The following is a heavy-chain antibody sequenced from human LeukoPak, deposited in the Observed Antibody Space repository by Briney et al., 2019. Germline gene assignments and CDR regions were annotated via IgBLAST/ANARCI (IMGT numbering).Heavy chain of an antibody. D-gene: IGHD1-26*01. V-gene: IGHV3-7*01. Sequence: PGGSLRLSCAASGFTFSSYWMSWVRQAPGKGLEWVANIKQDGSEKYYVDSVKGRFTISRDNAKNSLYLQMNSLRAEDTAVYYCAKDGETSGSYYGSWFDPWGQGTLVTVSS. CDR2: IKQDGSEK. CDR1: GFTFSSYW. CDR3: AKDGETSGSYYGSWFDP. J-gene: IGHJ5*02.